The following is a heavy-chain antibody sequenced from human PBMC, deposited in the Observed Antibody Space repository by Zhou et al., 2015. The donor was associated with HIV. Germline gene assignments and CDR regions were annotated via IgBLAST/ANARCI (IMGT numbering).Heavy chain of an antibody. V-gene: IGHV3-53*01. CDR1: GFTVNSNY. Sequence: EVQLVESGGTLIQPGGSLRLSCAASGFTVNSNYMTWVRQAPGKGLEWVSVIYNTGGTFYADSVKGRFTISRDNSKNTLYLQMNSLRAEDTAVFYCARLPTIFDAFDIWGQGTMVTVSS. D-gene: IGHD3-3*01. CDR2: IYNTGGT. CDR3: ARLPTIFDAFDI. J-gene: IGHJ3*02.